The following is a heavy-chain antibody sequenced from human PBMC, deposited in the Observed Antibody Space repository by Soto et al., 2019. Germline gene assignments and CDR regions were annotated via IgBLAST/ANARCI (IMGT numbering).Heavy chain of an antibody. CDR2: INPSGGST. CDR1: GYTFTSYY. Sequence: ASVKVCCKASGYTFTSYYMHWVRQAPGQGLEWMGIINPSGGSTSYAQKFQGRVTMTRDTSTSTVYMELSSLRSEDTAVYYCASRDPVYCSSTSCYRGYFDYWGQGTLVTVSS. V-gene: IGHV1-46*01. D-gene: IGHD2-2*01. J-gene: IGHJ4*02. CDR3: ASRDPVYCSSTSCYRGYFDY.